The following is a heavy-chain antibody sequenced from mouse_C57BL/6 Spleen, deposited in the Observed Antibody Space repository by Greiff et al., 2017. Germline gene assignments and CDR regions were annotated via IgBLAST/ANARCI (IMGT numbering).Heavy chain of an antibody. CDR3: TYYYGSSYGYWYFDV. Sequence: QVQLQQSGAELVKPGASVKISCKASGYAFSSYWMNWVKQRPGKGLAWIGQIYPGDGDTNYNGKFKGKATLTADKSSSTAYMQLSSLTSEDSAVYFCTYYYGSSYGYWYFDVWGTGTTVTVSS. CDR2: IYPGDGDT. D-gene: IGHD1-1*01. J-gene: IGHJ1*03. V-gene: IGHV1-80*01. CDR1: GYAFSSYW.